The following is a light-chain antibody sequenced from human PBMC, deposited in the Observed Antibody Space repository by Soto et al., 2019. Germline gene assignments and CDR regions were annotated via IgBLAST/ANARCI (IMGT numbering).Light chain of an antibody. CDR1: SSNLGAGFD. Sequence: QSVLTQPPSVSGAPGQTVTISCTGSSSNLGAGFDVHWYQQLPGTVPKLLIYANTLRPSGVPDRFSASKSGTSASLAITGVQADDDCDYYCAAWDGSLDVYFFGPGSKVTDL. CDR3: AAWDGSLDVYF. J-gene: IGLJ1*01. V-gene: IGLV1-40*01. CDR2: ANT.